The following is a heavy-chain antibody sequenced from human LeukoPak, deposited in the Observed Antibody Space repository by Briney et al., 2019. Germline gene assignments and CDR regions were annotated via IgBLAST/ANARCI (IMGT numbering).Heavy chain of an antibody. Sequence: SETLSLTCTVSGGSISSSSYYWGWIRQPPGKGLEWIGEINHSGSTNYNPSLKSRVTISVDTSKNQFSLKLSSVTAADTAVYYCARAFGSGSHVDYWGQGTLVTVSS. D-gene: IGHD3-10*01. J-gene: IGHJ4*02. CDR2: INHSGST. CDR1: GGSISSSSYY. CDR3: ARAFGSGSHVDY. V-gene: IGHV4-39*01.